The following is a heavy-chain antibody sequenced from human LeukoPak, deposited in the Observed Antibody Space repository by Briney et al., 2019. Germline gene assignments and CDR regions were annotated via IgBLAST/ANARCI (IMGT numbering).Heavy chain of an antibody. Sequence: GGSLRLSCAASGFTFSTYSMIWVRQAPGKGLEWVSYISSSSGTIYYADSVKGRFTISRDNAKDSMYLQMNGLTDEYTAVYYCARVRPGWYVDYWGQGTLVTVSS. D-gene: IGHD6-19*01. CDR3: ARVRPGWYVDY. V-gene: IGHV3-48*02. CDR2: ISSSSGTI. CDR1: GFTFSTYS. J-gene: IGHJ4*02.